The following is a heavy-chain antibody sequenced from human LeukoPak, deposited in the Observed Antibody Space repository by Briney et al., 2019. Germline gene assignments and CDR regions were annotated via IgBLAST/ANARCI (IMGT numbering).Heavy chain of an antibody. D-gene: IGHD6-6*01. CDR3: RATRGQVYDY. CDR1: GFTFGDYA. V-gene: IGHV3-49*04. Sequence: PGGSLRLSCTASGFTFGDYAMSWVRQAPGKGLEWVGFIRSKAYGGTTEYAASVKGRFTISRDDSKSIAYLQMNSLKTEDTAVYYCRATRGQVYDYWGQGTLVTVSS. J-gene: IGHJ4*02. CDR2: IRSKAYGGTT.